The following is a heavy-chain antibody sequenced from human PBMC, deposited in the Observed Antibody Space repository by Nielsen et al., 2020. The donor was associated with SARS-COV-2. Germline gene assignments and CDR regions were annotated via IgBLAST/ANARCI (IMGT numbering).Heavy chain of an antibody. CDR3: AAGRIVGATTLYYYYGMDV. D-gene: IGHD1-26*01. Sequence: ASVKVSCKASGYTFTSYGISWVRQAPGQGLEWMGWISAYNGNTNYAQKLQGRVTMTTDTSTSTAYMELSSLRSEDTAVYYCAAGRIVGATTLYYYYGMDVWGQGTTVTVSS. V-gene: IGHV1-18*01. CDR2: ISAYNGNT. J-gene: IGHJ6*02. CDR1: GYTFTSYG.